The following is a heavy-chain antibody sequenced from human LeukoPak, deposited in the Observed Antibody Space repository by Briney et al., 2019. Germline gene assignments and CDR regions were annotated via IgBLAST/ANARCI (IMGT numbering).Heavy chain of an antibody. D-gene: IGHD6-19*01. J-gene: IGHJ5*02. CDR1: GGSISSYY. CDR3: ARGLPYSSGWYHRDNWFDP. CDR2: IYTSGST. Sequence: PSETLSLTCTVSGGSISSYYWSWLRQPAGKGLEWIGRIYTSGSTNYNPSLKSRVTMSVDTSKNQFSLKLSSVTAADTAVYYCARGLPYSSGWYHRDNWFDPWGQGTLVTVSS. V-gene: IGHV4-4*07.